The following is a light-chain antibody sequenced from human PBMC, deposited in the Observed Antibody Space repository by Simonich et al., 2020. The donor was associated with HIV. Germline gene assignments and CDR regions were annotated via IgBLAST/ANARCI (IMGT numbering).Light chain of an antibody. CDR1: QSISIW. J-gene: IGKJ1*01. Sequence: DIQMTQSPSTLSASVGDRVTITCRASQSISIWLAWYQRKPGKAPKLLIYKASSLESGVPSRFSGSGSGTEFTLTISSLQPDDYATYYCQQYNSYSWTFGQGTKVEIK. CDR3: QQYNSYSWT. V-gene: IGKV1-5*03. CDR2: KAS.